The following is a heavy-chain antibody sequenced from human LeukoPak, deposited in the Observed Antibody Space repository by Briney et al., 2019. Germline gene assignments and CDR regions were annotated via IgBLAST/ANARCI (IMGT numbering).Heavy chain of an antibody. Sequence: SETLSLTCTVSGGSISSYYWSWVRQPPGKGLEWIGYIYYSGSTNYNPSLKTRVTISVDTSKNQFSLKLSSVTAADTAVYYRARSTGDYWGQGTLVTVSS. CDR3: ARSTGDY. CDR2: IYYSGST. CDR1: GGSISSYY. J-gene: IGHJ4*02. V-gene: IGHV4-59*01.